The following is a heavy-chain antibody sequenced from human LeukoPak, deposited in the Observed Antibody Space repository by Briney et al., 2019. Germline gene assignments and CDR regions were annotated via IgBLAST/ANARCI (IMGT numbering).Heavy chain of an antibody. CDR3: ARGPNSSGYYSHPFDY. CDR1: SFTFSSYS. V-gene: IGHV3-48*01. CDR2: ISSSNSTK. Sequence: AGTLTLSCAASSFTFSSYSMNWLRQAPGQGLEWVLYISSSNSTKYYADSVKGRFTISRDNAKNSLYLQMNSLRAEDTAVYYCARGPNSSGYYSHPFDYWGQGTLVTVSS. D-gene: IGHD3-22*01. J-gene: IGHJ4*02.